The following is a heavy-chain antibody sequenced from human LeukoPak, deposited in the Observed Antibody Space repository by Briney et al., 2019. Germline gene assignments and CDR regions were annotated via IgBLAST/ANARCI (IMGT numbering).Heavy chain of an antibody. CDR2: IYYSGST. CDR1: GGSISSYY. D-gene: IGHD6-19*01. V-gene: IGHV4-59*01. Sequence: PSETLSLTCTVSGGSISSYYWSWLRQPPGKGLEWIGYIYYSGSTNYNPPLKSRVTISVDTSKNQFSLKLSSVTAADTAVYYCARGYYSSGWLPFDPWGQGTLVTVSS. J-gene: IGHJ5*02. CDR3: ARGYYSSGWLPFDP.